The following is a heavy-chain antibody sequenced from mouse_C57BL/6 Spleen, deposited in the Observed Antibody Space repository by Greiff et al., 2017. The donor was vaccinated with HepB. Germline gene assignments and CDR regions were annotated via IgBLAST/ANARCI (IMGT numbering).Heavy chain of an antibody. D-gene: IGHD2-3*01. CDR3: ARSPDGSAWFAY. V-gene: IGHV1-76*01. CDR1: GYTFTDYY. J-gene: IGHJ3*01. Sequence: VQRVESGAELVRPGASVKLSCKASGYTFTDYYINWVKQRPGQGLEWIARIYPGSGNTYYNEKFKGKATLTAEKSSSTAYMQLSSLTSEDSAVYFCARSPDGSAWFAYWGQGTLVTVSA. CDR2: IYPGSGNT.